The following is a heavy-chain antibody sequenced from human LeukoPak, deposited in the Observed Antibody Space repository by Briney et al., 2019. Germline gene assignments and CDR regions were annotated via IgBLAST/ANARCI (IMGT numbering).Heavy chain of an antibody. CDR3: ARGSKKNYYGMDV. V-gene: IGHV3-74*01. CDR2: INSDGSGT. CDR1: GFTFSDYW. J-gene: IGHJ6*02. Sequence: GGSLRLSCAASGFTFSDYWMHWVRQAPGKGLVGVSRINSDGSGTTYADSVKGRFTISRDNAKNTLYLQMNSLRAEDTAVYYCARGSKKNYYGMDVWGQGTTVTVSS.